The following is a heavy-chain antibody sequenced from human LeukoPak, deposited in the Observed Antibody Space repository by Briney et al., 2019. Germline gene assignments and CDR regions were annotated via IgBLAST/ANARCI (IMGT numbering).Heavy chain of an antibody. CDR2: ISSTGNYI. CDR1: KFSFNSYT. Sequence: GGSLRLSCVGSKFSFNSYTMNWVRQAPGKGLEWVSSISSTGNYIYYADLVKGRFTISRDNAKNSLYLQMNSLRAEDTAVYYCARVGTPMVTIVAPYYMDVWGKGTTVTVSS. J-gene: IGHJ6*03. CDR3: ARVGTPMVTIVAPYYMDV. V-gene: IGHV3-21*01. D-gene: IGHD5-18*01.